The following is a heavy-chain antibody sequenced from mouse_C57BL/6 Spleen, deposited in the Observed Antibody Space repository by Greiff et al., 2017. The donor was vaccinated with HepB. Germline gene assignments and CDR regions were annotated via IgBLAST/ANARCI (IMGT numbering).Heavy chain of an antibody. CDR3: ARQKLTALYAMDY. V-gene: IGHV2-6-1*01. D-gene: IGHD4-1*01. J-gene: IGHJ4*01. Sequence: VKLMESGPGLVAPSQSLSITCTVSGFSLTSYGVHWVSQPPGKGLEWLVVILSDGSTTYNSALKSRLSISKDNSKGQVFLKMNSLQTDDTAMYYCARQKLTALYAMDYWGQGTSVTVSS. CDR2: ILSDGST. CDR1: GFSLTSYG.